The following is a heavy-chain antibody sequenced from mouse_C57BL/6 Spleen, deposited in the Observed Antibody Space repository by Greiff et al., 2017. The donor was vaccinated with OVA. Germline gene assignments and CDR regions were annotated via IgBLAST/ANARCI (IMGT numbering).Heavy chain of an antibody. D-gene: IGHD2-3*01. CDR1: GYAFTNYL. CDR3: ARSLYDGYLYYAMDY. J-gene: IGHJ4*01. Sequence: VQLQQSGAELVRPGTSVKVSCKASGYAFTNYLIEWVKQRPGQGLEWIGVINPGSGGTNYNEKFKGKATLTADQSYSTAYMQLSSLTSEDSAVYFCARSLYDGYLYYAMDYWGQGTSVTVSS. CDR2: INPGSGGT. V-gene: IGHV1-54*01.